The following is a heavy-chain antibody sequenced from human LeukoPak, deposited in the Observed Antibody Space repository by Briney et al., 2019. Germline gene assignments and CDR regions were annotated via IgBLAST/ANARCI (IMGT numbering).Heavy chain of an antibody. D-gene: IGHD3-22*01. CDR1: GYTFTEYH. Sequence: GASVKVSCKASGYTFTEYHMHWVRQAPGQGLERMGWIYPNSGGTTYAQNFQGRVTMTRDTSISTVYMELSRLRSDDTAVYYCARLGDNSGLGFWGQGTLVTVSS. J-gene: IGHJ4*02. V-gene: IGHV1-2*02. CDR2: IYPNSGGT. CDR3: ARLGDNSGLGF.